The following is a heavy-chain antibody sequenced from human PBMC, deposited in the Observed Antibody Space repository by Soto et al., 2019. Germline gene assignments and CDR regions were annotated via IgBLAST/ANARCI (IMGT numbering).Heavy chain of an antibody. CDR2: IWYDGSNK. CDR3: ARAGALSLRFLEWWAGGMDV. V-gene: IGHV3-33*01. CDR1: GFTFSSYG. Sequence: GGSLRLSCAASGFTFSSYGMHWVRQAPGKGLEWVAVIWYDGSNKYYADSVKGRFTISRDNSKNTLYLQMNSLRAEDTAVYYCARAGALSLRFLEWWAGGMDVWGQGTTVTVSS. D-gene: IGHD3-3*01. J-gene: IGHJ6*02.